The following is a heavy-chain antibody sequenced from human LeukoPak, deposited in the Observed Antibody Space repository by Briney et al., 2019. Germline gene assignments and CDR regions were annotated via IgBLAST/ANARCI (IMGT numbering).Heavy chain of an antibody. D-gene: IGHD3-10*01. CDR2: INLSEST. Sequence: PSETLSLTCAVYGGSFSGYYWGWIRQPPGKGLEWIGEINLSESTNYNPSLKSRVTISVDTSKNQFPLKLSSVTAADTAVYYCARGSRYYYGSGSYYNSYYFDYWGQGTLVTVSS. V-gene: IGHV4-34*01. J-gene: IGHJ4*02. CDR1: GGSFSGYY. CDR3: ARGSRYYYGSGSYYNSYYFDY.